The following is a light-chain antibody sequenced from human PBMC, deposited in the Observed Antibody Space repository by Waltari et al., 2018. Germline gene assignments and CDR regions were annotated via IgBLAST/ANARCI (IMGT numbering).Light chain of an antibody. CDR2: STS. CDR1: PGAVTSGYF. V-gene: IGLV7-43*01. J-gene: IGLJ3*02. Sequence: QTVVTQEPSLTVSPGGTVILTCASSPGAVTSGYFPIWFQQKPGQAPRPLIYSTSNKHSWTPARFSGSLLGDKAALTLSAVQPEDEAEYYCLLYHSGAQLWVFGGGTKLTVL. CDR3: LLYHSGAQLWV.